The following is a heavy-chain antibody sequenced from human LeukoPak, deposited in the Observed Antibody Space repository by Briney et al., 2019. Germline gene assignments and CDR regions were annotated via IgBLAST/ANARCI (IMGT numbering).Heavy chain of an antibody. D-gene: IGHD3-10*01. V-gene: IGHV1-18*01. Sequence: ASVKVSCKASGYTFTSYGISWVRQAPGQGLEWMGWISAYNGNTNYAQKLQGRVTMTTGTSTSTAYMELRSLRSDDTAVYYCARVRITMVRGVITAVDYWGQGTLVTVSS. CDR3: ARVRITMVRGVITAVDY. J-gene: IGHJ4*02. CDR1: GYTFTSYG. CDR2: ISAYNGNT.